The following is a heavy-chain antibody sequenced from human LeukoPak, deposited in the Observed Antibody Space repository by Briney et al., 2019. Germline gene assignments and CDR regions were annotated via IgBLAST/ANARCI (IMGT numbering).Heavy chain of an antibody. D-gene: IGHD5/OR15-5a*01. Sequence: ASVKVSCKASGYSFNTYSVNWVRQAPGQGFEWMGWISALNGNTNYAQKLQGRVTMTTDTSTSTAYMELRSLRSDDTAVYYCARDLYDFPYYFDYWGQGTLVTVSS. V-gene: IGHV1-18*01. CDR3: ARDLYDFPYYFDY. J-gene: IGHJ4*02. CDR2: ISALNGNT. CDR1: GYSFNTYS.